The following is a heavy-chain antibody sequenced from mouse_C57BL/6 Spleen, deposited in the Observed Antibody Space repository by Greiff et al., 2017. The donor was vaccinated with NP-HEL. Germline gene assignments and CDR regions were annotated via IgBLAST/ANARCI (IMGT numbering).Heavy chain of an antibody. D-gene: IGHD2-4*01. CDR3: ARDDYDGDAMDY. CDR1: GYTFTSYW. Sequence: QVQLQQPGAELVKPGASVKLSCKASGYTFTSYWMHWVKPRPGQGLEWIGMIHPNSGSTNYNEKFKSKATLTVDKSSSTAYMQLSSLTSEDSAVYYCARDDYDGDAMDYWGQGTSVTVSS. CDR2: IHPNSGST. J-gene: IGHJ4*01. V-gene: IGHV1-64*01.